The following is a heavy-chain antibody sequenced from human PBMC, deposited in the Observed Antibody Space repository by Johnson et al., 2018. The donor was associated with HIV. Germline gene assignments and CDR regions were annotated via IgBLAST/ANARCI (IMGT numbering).Heavy chain of an antibody. Sequence: VQLVESGGGLVQPGGSLKLSCVASGFTFSGSAMHWVRQASGKGLEWVGRIRSKANSYATAYAASVTGRFTISRDDSQNTAYLQMNSLRAEDTAVYYCASRQYFSSCHTWGQGTVVTVSS. CDR3: ASRQYFSSCHT. CDR2: IRSKANSYAT. V-gene: IGHV3-73*02. D-gene: IGHD3-3*01. J-gene: IGHJ3*02. CDR1: GFTFSGSA.